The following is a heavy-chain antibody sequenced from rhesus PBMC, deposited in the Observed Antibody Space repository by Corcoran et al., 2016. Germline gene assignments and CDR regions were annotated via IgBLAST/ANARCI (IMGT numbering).Heavy chain of an antibody. CDR2: IYGSSGST. CDR1: GYSISSNY. CDR3: ASKDSSGWYYFDY. V-gene: IGHV4-147*01. Sequence: QVQLQESGPGLVKPSETLSLTCAVSGYSISSNYWSWIRQPPGKGLEWIGYIYGSSGSTYYNPSLKGRVTISTDTSKNQFSLKLSSVTAADTAVYYCASKDSSGWYYFDYWGQGVLVTVSS. J-gene: IGHJ4*01. D-gene: IGHD6-31*01.